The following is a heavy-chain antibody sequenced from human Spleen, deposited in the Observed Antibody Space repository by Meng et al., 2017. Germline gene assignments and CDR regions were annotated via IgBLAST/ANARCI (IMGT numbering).Heavy chain of an antibody. CDR3: AREQLVGGWAFDI. CDR2: ISYDGSNK. Sequence: VELVGSGGGVVQPGRSLRLSCAASGFTFSSYAMHWVRQAPGKGLEWVAVISYDGSNKYYADSVKGRFTISRDNSKNTLYLQMNSLRAEDTAVYYCAREQLVGGWAFDIWGQGTMVTVSS. J-gene: IGHJ3*02. CDR1: GFTFSSYA. V-gene: IGHV3-30*04. D-gene: IGHD6-13*01.